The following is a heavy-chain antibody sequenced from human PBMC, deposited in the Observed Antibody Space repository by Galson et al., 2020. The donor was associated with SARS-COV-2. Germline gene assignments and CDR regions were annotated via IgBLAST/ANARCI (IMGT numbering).Heavy chain of an antibody. J-gene: IGHJ3*02. D-gene: IGHD6-13*01. CDR3: ARVGGSSRALDI. Sequence: SETLYITCTVSGDSIKSAGYYWSWIRQHPGKGLEWSGYIYYSGSTYYNPSLKSLLIISLDTSKNHFSLKLSSVTAADTAVYYCARVGGSSRALDIWGQGTMVTVSS. V-gene: IGHV4-31*01. CDR2: IYYSGST. CDR1: GDSIKSAGYY.